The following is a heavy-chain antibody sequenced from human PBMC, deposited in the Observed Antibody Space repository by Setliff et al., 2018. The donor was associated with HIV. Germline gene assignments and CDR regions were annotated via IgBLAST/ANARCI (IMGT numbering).Heavy chain of an antibody. Sequence: SSETLSLTCGVSGYSMSSGYYWGWIRQPPGKGLEWIGNVYHTGSTYYNPSLKSRVTISVDTSKNQFSLKLSSVIAADTAMYYCTRGIGGIGYYPDYWGQGTLVTVSS. CDR3: TRGIGGIGYYPDY. V-gene: IGHV4-38-2*01. D-gene: IGHD3-22*01. J-gene: IGHJ4*02. CDR1: GYSMSSGYY. CDR2: VYHTGST.